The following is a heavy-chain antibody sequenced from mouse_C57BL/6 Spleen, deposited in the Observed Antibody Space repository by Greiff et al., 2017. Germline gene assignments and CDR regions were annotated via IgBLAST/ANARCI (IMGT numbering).Heavy chain of an antibody. J-gene: IGHJ2*01. Sequence: EVKLMESGGGLVKPGGSLKLSCAASGFTFSDYGMHWVRQAPEKGLEWVAYISSGSSTIYYADTVKGRFTISRDNAKNTLFLQMTSLRSEDTAMYYCARHYRYYFDYWGQGTTLTVSS. V-gene: IGHV5-17*01. CDR2: ISSGSSTI. CDR3: ARHYRYYFDY. CDR1: GFTFSDYG. D-gene: IGHD2-14*01.